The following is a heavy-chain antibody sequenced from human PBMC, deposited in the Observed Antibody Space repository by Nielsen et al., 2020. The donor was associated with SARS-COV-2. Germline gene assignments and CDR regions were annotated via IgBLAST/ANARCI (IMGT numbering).Heavy chain of an antibody. CDR1: GFRFTSYS. CDR2: ITMSGAYM. V-gene: IGHV3-21*06. D-gene: IGHD6-25*01. CDR3: ARDQDGGAATSNWYFDL. J-gene: IGHJ2*01. Sequence: GGSLTLSCAASGFRFTSYSMNWVRQAPGKGLEWVASITMSGAYMYYADSVRGRFTVSSDNAENSLYLQMNSLRDEDTAVYYCARDQDGGAATSNWYFDLWGRGTLVIVSS.